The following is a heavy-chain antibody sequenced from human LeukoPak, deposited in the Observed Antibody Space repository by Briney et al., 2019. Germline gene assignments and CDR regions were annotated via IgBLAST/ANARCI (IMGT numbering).Heavy chain of an antibody. CDR1: GGSISSSNYY. J-gene: IGHJ4*02. CDR2: IFYSGST. D-gene: IGHD6-13*01. CDR3: AKDWGYGEAGIDF. Sequence: PSETLSLTCTVSGGSISSSNYYWGWIRQPPGKGLEWIGNIFYSGSTHYNPSLKSRVTISVDTSKNQFSLKLNSVTAADTAVYYCAKDWGYGEAGIDFWGQGTLVTVSS. V-gene: IGHV4-39*01.